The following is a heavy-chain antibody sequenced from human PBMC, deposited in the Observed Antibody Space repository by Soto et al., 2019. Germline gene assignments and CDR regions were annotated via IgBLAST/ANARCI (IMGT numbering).Heavy chain of an antibody. V-gene: IGHV4-34*01. D-gene: IGHD5-18*01. CDR3: ARRWIQLWLPAFDM. CDR1: GGSFSGYY. CDR2: INHSGST. J-gene: IGHJ3*02. Sequence: SETLSLTCAVYGGSFSGYYWTWIRQPPGTGLEWIGEINHSGSTNYNPSLKSRVTISVDTSKSQFSLKLTSVTAADTAVYYCARRWIQLWLPAFDMWGQGTMVTVSS.